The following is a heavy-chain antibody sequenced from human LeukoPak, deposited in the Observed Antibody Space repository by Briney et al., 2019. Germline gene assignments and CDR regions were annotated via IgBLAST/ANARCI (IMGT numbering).Heavy chain of an antibody. CDR3: ARDQTYSGSGIYTYFDY. CDR1: GGSINSYY. J-gene: IGHJ4*02. D-gene: IGHD3-10*01. V-gene: IGHV4-59*12. CDR2: IHYSGST. Sequence: SETLSLTCSVSGGSINSYYWSWIRQPPGKGLEWIGFIHYSGSTNYNPSLRSRVTISADTSKNHFSLKLTSVTAADTAVYYCARDQTYSGSGIYTYFDYWGQGILVTVSS.